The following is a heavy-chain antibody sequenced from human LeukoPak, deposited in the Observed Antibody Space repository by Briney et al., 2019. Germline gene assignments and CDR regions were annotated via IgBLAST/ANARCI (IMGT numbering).Heavy chain of an antibody. V-gene: IGHV4-39*07. CDR2: IYYSGST. CDR1: GGSIGSSSYY. CDR3: ARGTAVAGTRSGHWYFDL. D-gene: IGHD6-19*01. J-gene: IGHJ2*01. Sequence: SETLSLTCTVSGGSIGSSSYYWGWIRQPPGKGLEWIGSIYYSGSTYYNPSLKSRVTISVDTSKNQFSLKLSSVTAADTAVYYCARGTAVAGTRSGHWYFDLWGRGTLVTVSS.